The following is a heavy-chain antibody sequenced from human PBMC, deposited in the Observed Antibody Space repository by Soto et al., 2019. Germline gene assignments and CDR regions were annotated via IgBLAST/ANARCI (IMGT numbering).Heavy chain of an antibody. CDR2: ISYDGSNK. V-gene: IGHV3-30-3*01. CDR1: GFTFSSYA. J-gene: IGHJ4*02. Sequence: PGGSLRLSCAASGFTFSSYAMHWVRQAPGKGLEWVAVISYDGSNKYYADAVKGRFTISRDNSKNTLYLQMNSLRAEDTAVYYCARDRGPTGYDYFDYWGQGTLVTVSS. CDR3: ARDRGPTGYDYFDY. D-gene: IGHD5-12*01.